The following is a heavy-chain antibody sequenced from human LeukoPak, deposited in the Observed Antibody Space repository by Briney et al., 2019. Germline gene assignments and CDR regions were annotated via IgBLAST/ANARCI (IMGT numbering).Heavy chain of an antibody. CDR1: GFGFSSYA. CDR2: ITSGVTT. V-gene: IGHV3-23*01. D-gene: IGHD6-19*01. CDR3: AKDLASGWTYYYHGLDV. J-gene: IGHJ6*02. Sequence: PGGSLRLSCEASGFGFSSYAMNWVRQAPGKGLEWVSVITSGVTTFYADFVRGRFTISRDNSKNTLYLQMNSLRAEDTAVYYCAKDLASGWTYYYHGLDVWGQGTTVTVSS.